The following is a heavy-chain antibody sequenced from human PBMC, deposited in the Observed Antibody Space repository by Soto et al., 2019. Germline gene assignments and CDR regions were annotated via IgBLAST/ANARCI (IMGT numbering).Heavy chain of an antibody. CDR1: GDIVSSNSAA. D-gene: IGHD1-26*01. J-gene: IGHJ4*02. V-gene: IGHV6-1*01. CDR3: ARGEQYSGRIFDY. CDR2: TYYRSKWYS. Sequence: SQTLSLTCVISGDIVSSNSAAWNWIRQSPSRGLEWLGRTYYRSKWYSDYAASVESRITVNPDTSKNHFSLQLNSVTPEDTAVYYCARGEQYSGRIFDYWGQGTPVTVSS.